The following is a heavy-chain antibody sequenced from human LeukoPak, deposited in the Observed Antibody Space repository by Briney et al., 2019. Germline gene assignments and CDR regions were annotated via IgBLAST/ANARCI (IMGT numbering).Heavy chain of an antibody. V-gene: IGHV3-21*01. CDR2: ISSSSSYI. CDR3: AKDRVGATTDYFDY. CDR1: GFTFSSYS. Sequence: GGSLRLSCAASGFTFSSYSINWVRQAPGKGLEWVSSISSSSSYIYYADSVKGRFTISRDNAKNSLYLQMNSLRAEDTAVYYCAKDRVGATTDYFDYWGQGTLVTVSS. J-gene: IGHJ4*02. D-gene: IGHD1-26*01.